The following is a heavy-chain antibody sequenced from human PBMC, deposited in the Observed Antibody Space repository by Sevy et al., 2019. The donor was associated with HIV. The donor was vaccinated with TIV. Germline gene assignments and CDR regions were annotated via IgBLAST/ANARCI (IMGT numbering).Heavy chain of an antibody. CDR1: GFTFSSYG. V-gene: IGHV3-30*18. CDR3: AKGSSSGYSGYDSGWGIDY. CDR2: ISYDGSNK. Sequence: GGSLRLSCAASGFTFSSYGMHWVRQAPGKGLEWVAGISYDGSNKYYADSVKGRFTISRDNSKNTLYLQMNSLRAEDTAVDYCAKGSSSGYSGYDSGWGIDYWGQGTLVTVSS. J-gene: IGHJ4*02. D-gene: IGHD5-12*01.